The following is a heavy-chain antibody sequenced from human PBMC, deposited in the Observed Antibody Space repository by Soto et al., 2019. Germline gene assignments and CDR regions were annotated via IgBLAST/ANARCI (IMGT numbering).Heavy chain of an antibody. CDR1: GYSFTSYW. Sequence: LKISCKGSGYSFTSYWIGWVRQMPGKGLEWMGIIYPGDSDTRYSPSFQGQVTISADKSISTAYLQWSSLKASDTAMYYCARQGYDILTGSIYYFDYWGQGTLVTVSS. V-gene: IGHV5-51*01. D-gene: IGHD3-9*01. CDR3: ARQGYDILTGSIYYFDY. J-gene: IGHJ4*02. CDR2: IYPGDSDT.